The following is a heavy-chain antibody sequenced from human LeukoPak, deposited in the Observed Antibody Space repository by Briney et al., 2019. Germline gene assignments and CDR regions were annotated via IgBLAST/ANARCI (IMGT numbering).Heavy chain of an antibody. CDR1: GGSFSGYY. V-gene: IGHV4-34*01. D-gene: IGHD4/OR15-4a*01. Sequence: PSETLSLTCAVYGGSFSGYYWSWIRQPPGKGLEWIGEINHSGSTNYNPSLKSRVTISVDTSKNQFSLKLSSVTAADTAVYYCARSLTLQCLDYWGQGTLVTVSS. J-gene: IGHJ4*02. CDR3: ARSLTLQCLDY. CDR2: INHSGST.